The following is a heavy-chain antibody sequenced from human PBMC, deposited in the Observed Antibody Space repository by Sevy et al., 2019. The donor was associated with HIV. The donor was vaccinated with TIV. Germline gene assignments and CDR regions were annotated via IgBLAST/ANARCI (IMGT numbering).Heavy chain of an antibody. J-gene: IGHJ6*03. CDR1: GFTFSSYS. V-gene: IGHV3-48*02. CDR2: ISSSSSTL. CDR3: VLNIAVAGPSYYYYYMDV. D-gene: IGHD6-19*01. Sequence: GGSLRLSCAASGFTFSSYSMNWVRQAPGKGLEWVSYISSSSSTLYYADSVKGRFTISRDNAKNSLYLQMNSLRDEDTAVYYCVLNIAVAGPSYYYYYMDVWGKGTTVIVSS.